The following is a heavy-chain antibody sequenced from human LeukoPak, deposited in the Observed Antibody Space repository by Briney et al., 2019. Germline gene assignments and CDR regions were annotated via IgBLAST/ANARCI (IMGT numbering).Heavy chain of an antibody. D-gene: IGHD3-22*01. Sequence: GGSLRLSCAASGFTFSSHGMSWVRQTPGKGLEWVSSISTSGDGTVYADSVKDRFTISRDNSKNTMYLQMNSLRAEDTAMYYCARAPMSYDSSGFGGAFDIWGQGTMVTVSS. CDR1: GFTFSSHG. CDR3: ARAPMSYDSSGFGGAFDI. CDR2: ISTSGDGT. V-gene: IGHV3-23*01. J-gene: IGHJ3*02.